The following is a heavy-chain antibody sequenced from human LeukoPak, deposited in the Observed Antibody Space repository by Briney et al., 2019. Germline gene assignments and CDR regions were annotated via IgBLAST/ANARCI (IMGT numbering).Heavy chain of an antibody. CDR2: ISTYNGNT. D-gene: IGHD6-13*01. V-gene: IGHV1-18*01. CDR3: ARGKSSWLFDY. J-gene: IGHJ4*02. CDR1: GYTFTTYG. Sequence: ASVKVSCKASGYTFTTYGISWVRQAPGQGFEWMGWISTYNGNTDYAQNIQGRVTVTTDTSTSTAYMELRSLRPDDTAIYYCARGKSSWLFDYWGQGTLVTVSS.